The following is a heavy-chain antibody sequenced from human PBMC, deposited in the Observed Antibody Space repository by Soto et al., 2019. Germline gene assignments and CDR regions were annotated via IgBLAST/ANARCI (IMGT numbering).Heavy chain of an antibody. D-gene: IGHD3-16*01. J-gene: IGHJ4*02. Sequence: QLQLQESGPGLVKPSETLSLTCIVSGGSISSSSYYWGWIRQPPGKGLEWIGSIYYSGSTYYNPSLKSRVTISVDTCKNQFSLKLSSVTAADTAVYYCARLMLGTLRGYFDYWGQGTLVTVSS. CDR2: IYYSGST. CDR1: GGSISSSSYY. CDR3: ARLMLGTLRGYFDY. V-gene: IGHV4-39*01.